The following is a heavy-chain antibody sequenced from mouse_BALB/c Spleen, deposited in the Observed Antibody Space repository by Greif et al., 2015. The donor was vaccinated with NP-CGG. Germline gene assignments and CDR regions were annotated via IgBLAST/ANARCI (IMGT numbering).Heavy chain of an antibody. J-gene: IGHJ1*01. D-gene: IGHD1-1*01. CDR1: GYTFTSYY. Sequence: LQESGAELVKPGASVKLSCKASGYTFTSYYMYWVKQRPGQGLEWIGEINPSNGGTNFNEKFKSKATLTVDKSSSTAYMQLSSLTSEDSAVYYCTRSTTVECFDVWGAGTTVTVSS. CDR2: INPSNGGT. V-gene: IGHV1S81*02. CDR3: TRSTTVECFDV.